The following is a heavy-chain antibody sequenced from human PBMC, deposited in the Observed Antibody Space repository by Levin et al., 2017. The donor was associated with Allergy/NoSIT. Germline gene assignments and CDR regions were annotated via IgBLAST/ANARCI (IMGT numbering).Heavy chain of an antibody. J-gene: IGHJ4*02. V-gene: IGHV3-15*01. CDR2: IKSKTDGGTT. D-gene: IGHD3-10*01. CDR1: GFTFSNAW. Sequence: PGGSLRLSCAASGFTFSNAWMSWVRQAPGKGLEWVGRIKSKTDGGTTDYAAHVKGRFTISRDDSKNTLYLQMNSLKTEDTAVYYCTTGAAYGSGSYYRKCLDYWGQGTLVTVSS. CDR3: TTGAAYGSGSYYRKCLDY.